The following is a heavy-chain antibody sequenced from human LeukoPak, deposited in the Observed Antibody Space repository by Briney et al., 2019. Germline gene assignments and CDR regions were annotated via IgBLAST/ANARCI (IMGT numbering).Heavy chain of an antibody. J-gene: IGHJ6*02. Sequence: PGGSLRLSCAASGFTFSSYGMHWVRQAPGKGLEGVAIISYDGSNKYYADSVKGRFTISRDNSKNTLYLQMNSLRAEDTAVYYCAKDRRAMVYTMGKYGMDVWGQGTTVIVSS. CDR3: AKDRRAMVYTMGKYGMDV. CDR1: GFTFSSYG. V-gene: IGHV3-30*18. D-gene: IGHD2-8*01. CDR2: ISYDGSNK.